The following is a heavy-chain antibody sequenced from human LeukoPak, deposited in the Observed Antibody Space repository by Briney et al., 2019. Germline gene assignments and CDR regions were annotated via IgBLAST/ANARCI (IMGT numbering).Heavy chain of an antibody. CDR1: GFTFSSYA. CDR2: ISYDGSNK. V-gene: IGHV3-30-3*01. J-gene: IGHJ4*02. Sequence: PGGSLRLSCAASGFTFSSYAMHWVRQAPGKGLEWVAVISYDGSNKYYADSVKGRFTISRDNSKNTLYLQMSSLRSEDTAVYYCARDGPNDSSGYGMYYFDYWGQGTLVTVSS. CDR3: ARDGPNDSSGYGMYYFDY. D-gene: IGHD3-22*01.